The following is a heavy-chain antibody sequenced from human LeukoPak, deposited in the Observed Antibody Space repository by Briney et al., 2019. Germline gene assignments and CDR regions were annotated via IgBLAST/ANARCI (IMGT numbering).Heavy chain of an antibody. V-gene: IGHV1-46*01. CDR3: ARGVTMVRGVINYFDY. D-gene: IGHD3-10*01. J-gene: IGHJ4*02. CDR1: GYTFTSYY. Sequence: ASVKVSCKASGYTFTSYYMHWVRQAPGQGLEWMGIINPSGGSTSYAQKFQGRVTMTRDTSTSTAYMELRSLRSDDTAVYYCARGVTMVRGVINYFDYWGQGTLVTVSS. CDR2: INPSGGST.